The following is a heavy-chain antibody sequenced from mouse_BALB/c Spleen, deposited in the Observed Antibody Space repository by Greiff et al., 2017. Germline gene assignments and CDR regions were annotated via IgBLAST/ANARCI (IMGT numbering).Heavy chain of an antibody. CDR1: GFSLTSYG. Sequence: VKLVESGPGLVAPSQSLSITCTVSGFSLTSYGVHWVRQPPGKGLEWLGVIWAGGSTNYNSALMSRLSISKDNSKSQVFLKMNSLQTDDTAMYYCATYGSSHWYFDVWGAGTTVTVSS. J-gene: IGHJ1*01. V-gene: IGHV2-9*02. CDR3: ATYGSSHWYFDV. D-gene: IGHD1-1*01. CDR2: IWAGGST.